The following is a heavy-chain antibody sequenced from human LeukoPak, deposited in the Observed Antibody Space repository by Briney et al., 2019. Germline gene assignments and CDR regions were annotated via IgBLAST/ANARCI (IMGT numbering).Heavy chain of an antibody. CDR2: ISGNAGST. CDR1: GFTLSSYA. CDR3: AKHNALGN. V-gene: IGHV3-23*01. D-gene: IGHD2-8*01. Sequence: QSGGSLRLSCAASGFTLSSYAMSWVRQAPGKGLEWVSLISGNAGSTYYADSVKGRFTISRDNSKNTLYLQMNSLRAEDTAVYYCAKHNALGNWGQGTLVTVSS. J-gene: IGHJ4*02.